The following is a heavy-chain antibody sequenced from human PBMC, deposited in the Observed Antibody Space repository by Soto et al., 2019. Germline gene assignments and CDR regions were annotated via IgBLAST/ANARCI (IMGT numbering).Heavy chain of an antibody. J-gene: IGHJ4*02. CDR1: GFTFSSYS. Sequence: SLRLSCAASGFTFSSYSMNWVRQAPGKGLEWVSSISSSSSYIYYADSVKGRFTISRDNAKNSVYLQMSSLRAEDTATYYCVRSNSGCFDYWAQGTLVTVSS. V-gene: IGHV3-21*01. D-gene: IGHD1-7*01. CDR2: ISSSSSYI. CDR3: VRSNSGCFDY.